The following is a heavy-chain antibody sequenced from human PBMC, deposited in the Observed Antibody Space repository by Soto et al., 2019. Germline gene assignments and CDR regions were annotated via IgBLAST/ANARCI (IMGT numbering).Heavy chain of an antibody. J-gene: IGHJ4*02. CDR2: IYASGST. CDR3: ARGRMVIIPTGRAFDY. V-gene: IGHV4-4*07. D-gene: IGHD2-15*01. Sequence: PSETLSLTCSVSGGSISPYYSSWIRQPAGKGLEWIGRIYASGSTNYNPSPKSRVTMSVATSKNQFSLKLTSVTAADTATYYCARGRMVIIPTGRAFDYWGQGTLVTVSS. CDR1: GGSISPYY.